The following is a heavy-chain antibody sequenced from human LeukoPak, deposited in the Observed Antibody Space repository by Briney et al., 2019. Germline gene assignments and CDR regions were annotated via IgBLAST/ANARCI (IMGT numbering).Heavy chain of an antibody. J-gene: IGHJ3*02. Sequence: SVKVSCKASGGTFSSYAISWVRQAPGLGLEWMGRIIPILGIANYAQKFQGRVTITADKSTSTAYMELSSLRSEDTAVYYCARDLNSSWFGRSDDAFDIWGQGTMVTVSS. D-gene: IGHD6-13*01. CDR1: GGTFSSYA. V-gene: IGHV1-69*04. CDR3: ARDLNSSWFGRSDDAFDI. CDR2: IIPILGIA.